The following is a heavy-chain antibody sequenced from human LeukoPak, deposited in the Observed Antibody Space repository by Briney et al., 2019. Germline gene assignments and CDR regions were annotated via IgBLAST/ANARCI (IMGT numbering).Heavy chain of an antibody. CDR2: IYYSGST. J-gene: IGHJ4*02. V-gene: IGHV4-39*07. Sequence: PSETLSLTCTVSGGSISSSSYYWGWIRQPPGKGLEWIGSIYYSGSTYYNPSLKSRVTISVDTSKNQFSLKLSPVTAADTAVYYCARARGYSYASDYWGQGTLVTVSS. D-gene: IGHD5-18*01. CDR3: ARARGYSYASDY. CDR1: GGSISSSSYY.